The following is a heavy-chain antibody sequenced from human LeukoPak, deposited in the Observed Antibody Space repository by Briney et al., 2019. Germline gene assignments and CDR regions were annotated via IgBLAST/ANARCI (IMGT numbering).Heavy chain of an antibody. J-gene: IGHJ6*02. CDR1: GYTFTGYY. CDR2: INPNSGGT. V-gene: IGHV1-2*02. Sequence: ASVKVSCKASGYTFTGYYMHWVRQAPGQGLEWMGWINPNSGGTNYAQKFQGRVTMTRDTSISTAYMELSRLRPDDTAVYYCARDYDILTGYYYYYGMDVWGQGTTVTVSS. CDR3: ARDYDILTGYYYYYGMDV. D-gene: IGHD3-9*01.